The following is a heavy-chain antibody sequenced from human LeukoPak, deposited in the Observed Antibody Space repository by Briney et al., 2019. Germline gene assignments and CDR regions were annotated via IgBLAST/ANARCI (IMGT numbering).Heavy chain of an antibody. D-gene: IGHD3-10*01. J-gene: IGHJ4*02. CDR1: GGTFSSYA. CDR3: ARDRKGWFGELPDSAFDY. CDR2: INTNTGNP. V-gene: IGHV7-4-1*02. Sequence: RASVKVSCKASGGTFSSYAISWVRQAPGQGLEWMGWINTNTGNPTYAQGFTGRFVFSLDTSVSTAYLQISSLKAEDTAVYYCARDRKGWFGELPDSAFDYWGQGTLVTVSS.